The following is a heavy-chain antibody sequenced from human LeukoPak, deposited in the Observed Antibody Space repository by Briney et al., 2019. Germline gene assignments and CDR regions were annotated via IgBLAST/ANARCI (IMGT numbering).Heavy chain of an antibody. CDR2: INGNSAAI. D-gene: IGHD2-21*01. CDR3: AKDIGPQVGIDWYFDL. J-gene: IGHJ2*01. CDR1: GFTFNAFA. V-gene: IGHV3-9*03. Sequence: SLRLSCAASGFTFNAFAMRWVRQLPGKGLEWVSGINGNSAAIGYAASVKGRFTISRDNAKNSLYLQMNSLRPEDMGLYYCAKDIGPQVGIDWYFDLWGRGTLVTVSS.